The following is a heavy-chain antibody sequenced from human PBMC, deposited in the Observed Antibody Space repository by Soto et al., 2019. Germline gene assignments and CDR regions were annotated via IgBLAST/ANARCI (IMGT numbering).Heavy chain of an antibody. CDR3: ARRERYYGSPGWFDP. J-gene: IGHJ5*02. Sequence: LSLTCSVSGGSISSFTYYWGWIRQPPGKGLEWIGTVYYNENTYYNPSLKSRVTITVDTAKNQFPLNLRSVTAADTAMYFCARRERYYGSPGWFDPWGPGTLVTVSS. D-gene: IGHD3-10*01. CDR2: VYYNENT. V-gene: IGHV4-39*01. CDR1: GGSISSFTYY.